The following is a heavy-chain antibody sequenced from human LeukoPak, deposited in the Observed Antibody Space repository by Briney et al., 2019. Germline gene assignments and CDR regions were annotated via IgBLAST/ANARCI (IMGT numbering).Heavy chain of an antibody. CDR1: GYTFTSNY. Sequence: ASVKVSCKAFGYTFTSNYMHWVRQAPGQGLEWMGWINPNSGGTNYAQKFQGRVTMTRDTSISTAYMELSRLRSDDTAVYYCARDYPASVWFDPWGQGTLVTVSS. J-gene: IGHJ5*02. CDR3: ARDYPASVWFDP. V-gene: IGHV1-2*02. CDR2: INPNSGGT.